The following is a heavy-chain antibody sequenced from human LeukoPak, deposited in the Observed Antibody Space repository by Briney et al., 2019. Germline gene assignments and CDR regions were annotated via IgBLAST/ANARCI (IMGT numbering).Heavy chain of an antibody. Sequence: PSETLSLTCTVSGASVSSASYWTWIRQPPGKGVEWIAHIYNGVNTNYNPSLKSRVTISVDTSKNQFSLRLNSVTAADTAVYYCARVYSNYVGPYYFDYWGQGTLVTVSS. J-gene: IGHJ4*02. CDR3: ARVYSNYVGPYYFDY. CDR1: GASVSSASY. CDR2: IYNGVNT. D-gene: IGHD4-11*01. V-gene: IGHV4-61*01.